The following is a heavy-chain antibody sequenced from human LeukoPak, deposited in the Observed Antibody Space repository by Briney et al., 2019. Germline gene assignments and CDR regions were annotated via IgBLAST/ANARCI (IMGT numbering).Heavy chain of an antibody. V-gene: IGHV3-23*01. J-gene: IGHJ6*02. CDR3: AKVRTYFYHGLDV. CDR1: GGSISSNN. D-gene: IGHD1-14*01. Sequence: GTLSLTCAVTGGSISSNNWWGRVRQAPGKGLEWVSGISGTTSGTYYADSVKGRFTISRDNSKNTLFLQVNSLRAEDTAVYYCAKVRTYFYHGLDVWGQGTTVTVSS. CDR2: ISGTTSGT.